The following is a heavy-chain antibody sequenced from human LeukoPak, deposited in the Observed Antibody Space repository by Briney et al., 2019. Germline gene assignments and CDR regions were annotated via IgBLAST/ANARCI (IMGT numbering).Heavy chain of an antibody. Sequence: ASVKVSCKASGGTFSSYAISWVRQAPGQGLEWMGWINPNSGGTNYAQKFQGWVTMTRDTSISTGYMELSRLRSDDTAVYYCARESGCSGGSCYPDYWGQGTLVTVSS. J-gene: IGHJ4*02. CDR2: INPNSGGT. CDR3: ARESGCSGGSCYPDY. D-gene: IGHD2-15*01. CDR1: GGTFSSYA. V-gene: IGHV1-2*04.